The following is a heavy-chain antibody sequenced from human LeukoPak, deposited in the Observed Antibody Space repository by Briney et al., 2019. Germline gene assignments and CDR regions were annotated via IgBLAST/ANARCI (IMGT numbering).Heavy chain of an antibody. V-gene: IGHV1-69*13. D-gene: IGHD3-22*01. J-gene: IGHJ4*02. CDR2: VIPIFGTA. CDR3: ASFYDSSGLY. Sequence: ASVKVSCKASGGTFSSYAISWVRQAPGQGLEWMGGVIPIFGTANYAQKFQGRVTITADESTSTAYMELSSLRSEDTAVYYCASFYDSSGLYWGQGTLVTVSS. CDR1: GGTFSSYA.